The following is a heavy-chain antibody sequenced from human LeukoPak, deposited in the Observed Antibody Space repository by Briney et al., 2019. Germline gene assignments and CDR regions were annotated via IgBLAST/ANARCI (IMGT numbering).Heavy chain of an antibody. Sequence: GGSLRLSCAASGFTFSNFWMSWVRQAPGKGLEWVSGISNVGYSTYYADSVKGRFIISRDSSKNTLFLQMNSLRGEDTAIYYCAKERCSGGSCSSTPDYWGQGTLVTVSS. CDR1: GFTFSNFW. CDR3: AKERCSGGSCSSTPDY. CDR2: ISNVGYST. J-gene: IGHJ4*02. D-gene: IGHD2-15*01. V-gene: IGHV3-23*01.